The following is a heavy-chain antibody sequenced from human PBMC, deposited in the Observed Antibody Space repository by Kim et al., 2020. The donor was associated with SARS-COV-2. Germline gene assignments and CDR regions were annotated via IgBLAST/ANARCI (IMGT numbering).Heavy chain of an antibody. Sequence: GGSLRLSCSASGFTFSSYAMHWVRQAPGKGLEYVSAISSNGGSTYYADSVKGRFTISRDNSKNTLYLQMSSLRAEDTAVYYCVKEGRAARYYYYGMDVWGQGTTVTVSS. J-gene: IGHJ6*02. CDR3: VKEGRAARYYYYGMDV. CDR2: ISSNGGST. CDR1: GFTFSSYA. D-gene: IGHD6-6*01. V-gene: IGHV3-64D*09.